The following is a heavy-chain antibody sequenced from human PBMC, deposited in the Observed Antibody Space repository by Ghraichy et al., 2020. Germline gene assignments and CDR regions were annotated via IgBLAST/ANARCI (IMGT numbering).Heavy chain of an antibody. Sequence: ASVKVSCKTSGYTFNSHDINWVRQARGQGLEWLGRISAYTGETNYAQTIQGRVTMTTDTSTGTAYMELSSLKSDDTAVYYCARDVDHYDRSGYSSTIKGDDHLGHGPLFTVSS. D-gene: IGHD3-22*01. CDR1: GYTFNSHD. CDR3: ARDVDHYDRSGYSSTIKGDDH. V-gene: IGHV1-18*04. J-gene: IGHJ4*01. CDR2: ISAYTGET.